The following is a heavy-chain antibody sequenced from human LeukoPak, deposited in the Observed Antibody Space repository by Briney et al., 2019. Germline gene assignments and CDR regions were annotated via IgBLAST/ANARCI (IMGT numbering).Heavy chain of an antibody. D-gene: IGHD6-19*01. V-gene: IGHV3-48*01. CDR3: ARVHSSGWATQDY. J-gene: IGHJ4*02. CDR2: ISGSGTTI. Sequence: AGGSLRLSCEASGFDFGPYNMNWVRQAPGKGLEWVSYISGSGTTIYYTDSVKGRFTISRDNAKNSPFLQMKSLRVEDTAMYYCARVHSSGWATQDYWGQGTLVTVSS. CDR1: GFDFGPYN.